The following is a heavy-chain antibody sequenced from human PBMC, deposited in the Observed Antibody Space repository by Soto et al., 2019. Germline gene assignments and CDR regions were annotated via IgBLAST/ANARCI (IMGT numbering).Heavy chain of an antibody. J-gene: IGHJ5*02. V-gene: IGHV4-31*03. CDR1: GGSISSGGYY. D-gene: IGHD3-3*01. CDR3: ARDQTYYDGSRKGWFDP. CDR2: IYYSGST. Sequence: SETLSLTCTVSGGSISSGGYYWSWIRQHPGKGLEWIGYIYYSGSTYYNPSLKSRVTISVDTSKNQFSLKLSSVTAADTAVYYCARDQTYYDGSRKGWFDPWGQGTLVTVSS.